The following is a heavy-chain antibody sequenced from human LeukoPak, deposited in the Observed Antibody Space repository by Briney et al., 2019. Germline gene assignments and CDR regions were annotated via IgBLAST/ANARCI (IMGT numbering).Heavy chain of an antibody. D-gene: IGHD3-22*01. Sequence: ASVKVSCKASGYTFTSYGISWVRQAPGQGLEWMGWINPNSGGTNYAQKFQGRVTMTRDTSISTAYMELSRLRSDDTAVYYCARAVFKDYYDSSGYFRYWGQGTLVTVSS. CDR1: GYTFTSYG. J-gene: IGHJ4*02. CDR3: ARAVFKDYYDSSGYFRY. V-gene: IGHV1-2*02. CDR2: INPNSGGT.